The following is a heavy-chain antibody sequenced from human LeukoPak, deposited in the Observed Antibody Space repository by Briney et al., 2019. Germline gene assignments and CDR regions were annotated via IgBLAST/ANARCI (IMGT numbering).Heavy chain of an antibody. J-gene: IGHJ6*03. CDR1: GFTFSSYW. Sequence: PGGSLRLSCAASGFTFSSYWMSWVRQAPGKGLEWVANIKQDGSEKYYVDSVKGRFTISRDNAKNSLYLQMNSLRAEDTAVYYCARVRTMATIILYYYYYYMDVWGKGTTVTISS. V-gene: IGHV3-7*01. CDR3: ARVRTMATIILYYYYYYMDV. CDR2: IKQDGSEK. D-gene: IGHD5-24*01.